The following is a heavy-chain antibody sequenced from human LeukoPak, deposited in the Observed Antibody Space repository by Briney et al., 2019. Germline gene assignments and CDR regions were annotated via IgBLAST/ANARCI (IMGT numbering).Heavy chain of an antibody. D-gene: IGHD3-22*01. V-gene: IGHV3-23*01. CDR3: AKARDYDSSGYISY. J-gene: IGHJ4*02. CDR2: ISGSGGST. Sequence: GGSLRLSCAASGFTFSSYGMSWVRQAPGKGLEWVSAISGSGGSTYYADSVKGRFTISRDNSKNTLYLQMNSLRAEDTAVYYCAKARDYDSSGYISYWGQGTLVTVSS. CDR1: GFTFSSYG.